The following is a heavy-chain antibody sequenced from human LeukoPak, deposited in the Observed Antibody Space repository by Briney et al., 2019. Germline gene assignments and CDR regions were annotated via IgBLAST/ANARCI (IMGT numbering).Heavy chain of an antibody. CDR1: GYTFTSYG. Sequence: AASVKVSCKASGYTFTSYGISWERQAPGQGLEWMGWISAYNGNTNYAQKLQGRVTMTTDTSTSTAYMELRSLRSDDTAVYYCARDRASGVSMFDPWGQGTLVTVSS. J-gene: IGHJ5*02. CDR2: ISAYNGNT. V-gene: IGHV1-18*01. CDR3: ARDRASGVSMFDP. D-gene: IGHD2-8*01.